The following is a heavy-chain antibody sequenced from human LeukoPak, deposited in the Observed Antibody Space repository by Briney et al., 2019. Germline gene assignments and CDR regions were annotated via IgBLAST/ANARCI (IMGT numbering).Heavy chain of an antibody. J-gene: IGHJ4*02. CDR2: IRNKANSYTT. Sequence: AGGSLRLSCAASGFTFTTYGLHWVRQAPGKGLDWVGRIRNKANSYTTDYAASVRGRFTISRDDSKNSLYLEMNSLKTEDTAVYYCAREYYSRLDYWGQGTLVTVSS. CDR1: GFTFTTYG. D-gene: IGHD3-10*01. CDR3: AREYYSRLDY. V-gene: IGHV3-72*01.